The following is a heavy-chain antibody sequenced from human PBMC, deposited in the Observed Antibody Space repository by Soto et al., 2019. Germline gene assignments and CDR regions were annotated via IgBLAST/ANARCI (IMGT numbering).Heavy chain of an antibody. V-gene: IGHV5-10-1*01. Sequence: GESLKISCKGSGYSFTSYWISWVRQMPGKGLEWMGRIDPSDSYTNYSPSFQGHVTISADKSISTAYLQWSSLKASDTAMYYCAKGPHRDSGWYNYFDYWGQGTLVTVSS. CDR1: GYSFTSYW. CDR2: IDPSDSYT. J-gene: IGHJ4*02. D-gene: IGHD6-19*01. CDR3: AKGPHRDSGWYNYFDY.